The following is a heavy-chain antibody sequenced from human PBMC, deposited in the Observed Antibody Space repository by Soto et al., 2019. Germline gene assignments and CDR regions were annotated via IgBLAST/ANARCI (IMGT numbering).Heavy chain of an antibody. CDR1: GYTFTSYG. V-gene: IGHV1-18*01. D-gene: IGHD3-22*01. CDR3: ARDGIRYYDSSGRQFDY. Sequence: QVQLVQSGAEVKKPGASVKVSCKASGYTFTSYGISWVRQAPGQGLEWMGWISAYNGNTNYTQKLQGRVTMTTDTSTSTAYMELRSLRSDDTAVYYCARDGIRYYDSSGRQFDYWGQGTLVTVSS. CDR2: ISAYNGNT. J-gene: IGHJ4*02.